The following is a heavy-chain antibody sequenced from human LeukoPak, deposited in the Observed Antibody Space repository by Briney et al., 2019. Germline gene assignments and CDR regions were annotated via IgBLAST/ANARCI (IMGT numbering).Heavy chain of an antibody. J-gene: IGHJ4*02. CDR2: IWYDGSKK. D-gene: IGHD3-22*01. CDR1: GFTFSSNG. V-gene: IGHV3-33*01. CDR3: ARSPYYDINLDY. Sequence: PGGSLRLSCAASGFTFSSNGMHWVRQAPGKGLEWVAVIWYDGSKKYYADSVKGRFTISRDNSKNTLYLQMSSLRAEDTAVYYCARSPYYDINLDYWGQGTLVTVSS.